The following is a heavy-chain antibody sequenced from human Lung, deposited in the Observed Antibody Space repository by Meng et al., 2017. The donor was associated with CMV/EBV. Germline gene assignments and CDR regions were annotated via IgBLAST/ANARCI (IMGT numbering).Heavy chain of an antibody. J-gene: IGHJ4*02. D-gene: IGHD7-27*01. CDR1: VFPFRVFA. CDR3: ATDPNWGGGC. V-gene: IGHV3-23*01. CDR2: INYGGDRK. Sequence: LSFAPSVFPFRVFAINWVPQAPGRGLGWVANINYGGDRKFYPGFVGGRISISRDNSQGALHLQMNSLRADDTALYYWATDPNWGGGCWGQGTLVTVSS.